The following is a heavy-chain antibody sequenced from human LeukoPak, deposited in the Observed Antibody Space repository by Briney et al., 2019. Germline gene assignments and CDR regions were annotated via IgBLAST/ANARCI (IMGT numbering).Heavy chain of an antibody. V-gene: IGHV4-34*01. D-gene: IGHD2-15*01. CDR3: ARGLRSDYYYYMDV. J-gene: IGHJ6*03. Sequence: SETLSLTCAVYGGSFSGYYWSWIRQPPRKGLEWIGEINHSGSTNCNPSLKSRVTISVDTSKNQFSLKLSSVTAADTAVYYCARGLRSDYYYYMDVWGKGTTVTVSS. CDR1: GGSFSGYY. CDR2: INHSGST.